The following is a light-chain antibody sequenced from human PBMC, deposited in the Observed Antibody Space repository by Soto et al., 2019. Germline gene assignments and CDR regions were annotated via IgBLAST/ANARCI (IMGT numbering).Light chain of an antibody. J-gene: IGLJ1*01. Sequence: QSALTQPASVSGSPGQSITFSCTGTSSDVGNYNLVSWYQQHPGKAPKLMIYEGSRRPSGVSNRFSGSKSGNAASLTISGLQAEDEADYYCCSYASDSTYVFGSGTKLTVL. V-gene: IGLV2-23*01. CDR3: CSYASDSTYV. CDR2: EGS. CDR1: SSDVGNYNL.